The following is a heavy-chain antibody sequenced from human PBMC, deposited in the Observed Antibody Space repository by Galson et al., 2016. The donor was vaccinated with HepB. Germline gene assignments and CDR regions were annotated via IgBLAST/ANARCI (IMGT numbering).Heavy chain of an antibody. D-gene: IGHD3-3*01. J-gene: IGHJ4*02. CDR1: GGPFRGYN. Sequence: ETLSLTCAVYGGPFRGYNWTWIRQSPGKGLEWIGDINDRGTTNYNPSLASRVTILGDTSKSQLSLKLGSVTAADTAVYYCARGLRRIPIFGVTDSKFLDYWGQGTLVTVSS. CDR3: ARGLRRIPIFGVTDSKFLDY. V-gene: IGHV4-34*01. CDR2: INDRGTT.